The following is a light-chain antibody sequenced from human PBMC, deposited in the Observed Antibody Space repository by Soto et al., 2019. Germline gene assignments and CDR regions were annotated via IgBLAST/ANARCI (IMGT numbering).Light chain of an antibody. J-gene: IGKJ1*01. V-gene: IGKV3-15*01. CDR1: QSVSNN. Sequence: EVVMTQSPATLSVSPGERVSLSCGASQSVSNNVAWYRQKPGQAPRLLIYGASTRATGVPARFTGSESGTEFTLTISSLQSEDFAIYYCQQYNSWPRTFGQGTKVDI. CDR3: QQYNSWPRT. CDR2: GAS.